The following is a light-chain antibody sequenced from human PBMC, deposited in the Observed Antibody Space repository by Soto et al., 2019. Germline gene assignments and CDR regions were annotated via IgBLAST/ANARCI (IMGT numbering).Light chain of an antibody. Sequence: EIVLTQSPGTLSLSPVERATLSCRASQSVSNNYLAWYQQKPGHAPRLLIYGASNRATGIPDRFSGSGSGTDFTLTISRLEPEDFAVYYCQQYGSSGTFGQGTKVDIK. CDR3: QQYGSSGT. CDR2: GAS. CDR1: QSVSNNY. V-gene: IGKV3-20*01. J-gene: IGKJ1*01.